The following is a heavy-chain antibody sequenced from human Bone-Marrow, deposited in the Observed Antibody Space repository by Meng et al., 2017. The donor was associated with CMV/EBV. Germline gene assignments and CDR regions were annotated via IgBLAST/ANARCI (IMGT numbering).Heavy chain of an antibody. J-gene: IGHJ6*02. Sequence: ISWVRQAPGQGLEWMGWISAYNGNTNYAQKLQGRVTMTTDTSTSTAYMELRSLRSDDTAVYYCARDRGGEIYYYYGSDSPIIRGGMDVWGQGTTVTVSS. CDR3: ARDRGGEIYYYYGSDSPIIRGGMDV. D-gene: IGHD3-10*01. V-gene: IGHV1-18*01. CDR2: ISAYNGNT.